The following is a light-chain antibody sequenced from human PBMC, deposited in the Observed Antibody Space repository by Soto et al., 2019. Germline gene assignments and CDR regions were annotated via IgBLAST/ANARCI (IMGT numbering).Light chain of an antibody. CDR2: EVS. J-gene: IGLJ2*01. CDR3: QSYDRNNVNVV. Sequence: QSALTQPASVSGSPGQSITISCTGTSSDVGGYNYVSWYQQHPGKAPKLMIYEVSNRPSGVSNRFSGSKSGNTASLTISGLQAEDEADYYCQSYDRNNVNVVFGGGTQLTVL. V-gene: IGLV2-14*01. CDR1: SSDVGGYNY.